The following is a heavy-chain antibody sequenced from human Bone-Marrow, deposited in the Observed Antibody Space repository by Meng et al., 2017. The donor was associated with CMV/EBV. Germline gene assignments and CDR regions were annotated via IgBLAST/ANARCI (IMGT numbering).Heavy chain of an antibody. D-gene: IGHD2-8*01. J-gene: IGHJ4*02. CDR1: GGSISSYY. CDR2: IYYSGST. CDR3: ARTTSGRFDY. Sequence: SETLSLTCTVSGGSISSYYWSWIRQPPGKGLEWIGYIYYSGSTNYNPPLKSRVTISVHTSKNQFSLKLSSVTAADTAVYYCARTTSGRFDYWGQGTVVTDSS. V-gene: IGHV4-59*01.